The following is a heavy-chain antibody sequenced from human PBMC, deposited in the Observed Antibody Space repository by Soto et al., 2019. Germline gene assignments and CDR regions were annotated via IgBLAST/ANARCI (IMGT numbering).Heavy chain of an antibody. J-gene: IGHJ5*01. D-gene: IGHD4-17*01. CDR1: GGSPSGYY. V-gene: IGHV4-34*02. CDR3: ARGIRPDS. Sequence: QVQLQQWGAGLLKPSETLSLTCAVHGGSPSGYYWSWIRQTPGKGLEWIGEISHRGGTNYNTSLKSRFTISLDTSKSQFSLKLASVTAAAPAAYYCARGIRPDSWGQGTQVTVSS. CDR2: ISHRGGT.